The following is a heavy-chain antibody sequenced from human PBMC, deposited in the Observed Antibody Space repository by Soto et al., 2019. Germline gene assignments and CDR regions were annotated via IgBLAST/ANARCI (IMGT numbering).Heavy chain of an antibody. Sequence: LKISCKCSGYRFTTYWIGWVRQMPGKGLEWMGIIYPGDSDTRYSPSFQGQVTISADKSISTAYLQWSSLKASDTAMYYCAGGGVRGVITRTRDYYGMDVWGQGTTVTVSS. V-gene: IGHV5-51*01. CDR2: IYPGDSDT. J-gene: IGHJ6*02. CDR3: AGGGVRGVITRTRDYYGMDV. CDR1: GYRFTTYW. D-gene: IGHD3-10*01.